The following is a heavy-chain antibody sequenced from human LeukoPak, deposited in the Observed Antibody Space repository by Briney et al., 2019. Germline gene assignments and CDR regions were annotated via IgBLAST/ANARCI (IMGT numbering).Heavy chain of an antibody. CDR3: ARDAITIFGMATLSYYFDY. CDR1: GFTFSSYG. D-gene: IGHD3-3*01. V-gene: IGHV3-33*01. J-gene: IGHJ4*02. Sequence: GGSLRLSCAASGFTFSSYGMHWVRQAPGKGLEWVAVIWYDGSNKYYADSVKGRFTISRDNSKNTVFLQMNSLRAEDTAVYYCARDAITIFGMATLSYYFDYWGQGTLVTVSS. CDR2: IWYDGSNK.